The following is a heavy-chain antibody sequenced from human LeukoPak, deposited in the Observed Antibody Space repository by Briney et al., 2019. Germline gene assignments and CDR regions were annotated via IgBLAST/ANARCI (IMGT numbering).Heavy chain of an antibody. CDR1: GYTFTSYA. D-gene: IGHD6-13*01. CDR3: ARDPRSLTYSSSWYYWFDP. J-gene: IGHJ5*02. V-gene: IGHV7-4-1*02. Sequence: ASVKVSCKASGYTFTSYAMNWVRQAPGQGLEWMGWINTNTGNPTYAQGFTGRFDFSLDTSVSTAYLQISSLKAEDTAVYYCARDPRSLTYSSSWYYWFDPWGQGTLVTVSS. CDR2: INTNTGNP.